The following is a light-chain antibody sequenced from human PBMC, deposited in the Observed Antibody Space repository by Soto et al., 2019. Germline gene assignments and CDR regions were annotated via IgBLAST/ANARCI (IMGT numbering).Light chain of an antibody. V-gene: IGLV1-40*01. J-gene: IGLJ2*01. CDR3: QSYDSSLRVL. CDR1: SSNIGAGYD. Sequence: QPVLTQPPSVSGAPGQRVTISCTGDSSNIGAGYDVHWYQQLPGTAPKLLIYVNINRPSGVPDRFSASRSDSSASLAITGLQAEDEADYYCQSYDSSLRVLFGGGTKVTVL. CDR2: VNI.